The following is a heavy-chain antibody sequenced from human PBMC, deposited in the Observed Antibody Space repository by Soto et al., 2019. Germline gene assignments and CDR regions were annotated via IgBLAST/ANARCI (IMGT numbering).Heavy chain of an antibody. J-gene: IGHJ3*02. Sequence: PGGSLRLSCSATGFTLRAYAMSWVRQAPGKGLEWVSVIYSGGSTYYADSVRGRFTISRHNSKNTLYLQMNSLRAEDTAVYYCASFGDCGGDCYYKWVFDIWGQGTMVTVSS. CDR2: IYSGGST. CDR3: ASFGDCGGDCYYKWVFDI. CDR1: GFTLRAYA. V-gene: IGHV3-53*04. D-gene: IGHD2-21*01.